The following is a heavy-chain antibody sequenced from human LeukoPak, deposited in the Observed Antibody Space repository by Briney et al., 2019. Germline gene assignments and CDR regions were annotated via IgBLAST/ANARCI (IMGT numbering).Heavy chain of an antibody. Sequence: PSETLSLTCTVSGGSISSGSYYWSWIRQPAGTGLEWIGRIYTSGSTNYNPSLKSRITISVDTSKNQFSLKLSSVTAADTAVYYCARMPPGEMWGQGTLVTVSS. D-gene: IGHD2-2*01. J-gene: IGHJ4*02. V-gene: IGHV4-61*02. CDR2: IYTSGST. CDR3: ARMPPGEM. CDR1: GGSISSGSYY.